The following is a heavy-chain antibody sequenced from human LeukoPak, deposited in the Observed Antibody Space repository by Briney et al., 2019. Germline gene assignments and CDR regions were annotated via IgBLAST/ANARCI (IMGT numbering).Heavy chain of an antibody. J-gene: IGHJ4*02. CDR1: GFTFSSYS. Sequence: PGGSLRLSCAASGFTFSSYSMNWIRQAPGKGLEWVSYITSSTNIISYADSVKGRFTISRDNAKNSLYLQMSSLRDEDTAVYSCAKDHLYSFDYRGQGTVVTVSS. V-gene: IGHV3-48*02. CDR3: AKDHLYSFDY. CDR2: ITSSTNII.